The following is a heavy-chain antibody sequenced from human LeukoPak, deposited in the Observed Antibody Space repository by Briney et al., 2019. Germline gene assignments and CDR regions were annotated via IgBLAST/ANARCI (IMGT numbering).Heavy chain of an antibody. CDR2: IYSGGST. Sequence: QPGGSLRLSCAASGFTVSSNYMSWVRQAPGKGLEWVSVIYSGGSTYYADSVKGRFTISRDNSKNTLYLQMNSLRAEDTAVYYCARVGLTSLLWFGEASSYYFDYWGQGTLVTVSS. J-gene: IGHJ4*02. V-gene: IGHV3-66*01. D-gene: IGHD3-10*01. CDR1: GFTVSSNY. CDR3: ARVGLTSLLWFGEASSYYFDY.